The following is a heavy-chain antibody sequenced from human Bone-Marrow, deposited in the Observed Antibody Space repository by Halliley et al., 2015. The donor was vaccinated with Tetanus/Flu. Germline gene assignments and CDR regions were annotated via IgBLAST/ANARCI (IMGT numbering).Heavy chain of an antibody. CDR2: IKSSGTGV. Sequence: AVSGFTFSNFEMNWVRQAPGKGLEWVAYIKSSGTGVYYADSVKGRFTISRDNAKNSLFLQMNSLRDKDTVVYYCSCPRLPAASPGDYGLDVWGQGTSVTVSS. CDR3: SCPRLPAASPGDYGLDV. D-gene: IGHD2-21*02. V-gene: IGHV3-48*03. J-gene: IGHJ6*02. CDR1: GFTFSNFE.